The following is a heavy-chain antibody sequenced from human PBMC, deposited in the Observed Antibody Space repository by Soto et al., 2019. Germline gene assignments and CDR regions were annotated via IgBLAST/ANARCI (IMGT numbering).Heavy chain of an antibody. Sequence: GGSLRLSCTTSGFNFADYSMSWFRQAPGKGLEWVNFIRRQSSSATTESAASVRGRFTISRDDSKSAVYLQMDSLKTEDTAVYFCAREQGGITGIRGDVDYWGQGTLVTVSS. D-gene: IGHD3-10*01. V-gene: IGHV3-49*03. CDR1: GFNFADYS. CDR3: AREQGGITGIRGDVDY. CDR2: IRRQSSSATT. J-gene: IGHJ4*02.